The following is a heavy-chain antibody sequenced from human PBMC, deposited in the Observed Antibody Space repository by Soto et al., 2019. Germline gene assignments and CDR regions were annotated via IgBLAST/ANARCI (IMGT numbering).Heavy chain of an antibody. V-gene: IGHV4-34*01. D-gene: IGHD2-15*01. CDR3: ARAAPRYCSGGSCSSGRDY. J-gene: IGHJ4*02. CDR1: GGSFSGYY. Sequence: QVQLQQWGAGLLKPSETLSLTCAVYGGSFSGYYWSWIRQPPGKGLEWIGEINHSGSTNYNPPLSSRITIAVDASNIQFSLRLSSVTAADTAVYYCARAAPRYCSGGSCSSGRDYWGQGTLVTVSS. CDR2: INHSGST.